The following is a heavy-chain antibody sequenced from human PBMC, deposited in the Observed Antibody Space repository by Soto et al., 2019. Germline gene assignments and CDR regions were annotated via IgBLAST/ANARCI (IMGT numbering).Heavy chain of an antibody. CDR3: ARPSYDILTGYEY. J-gene: IGHJ4*02. V-gene: IGHV4-39*01. CDR1: GGSISSSSYY. Sequence: QLQLQESGPGLVKPSETLSLTCTISGGSISSSSYYWGWIRQPPGKGLEWIGSIYYGGSTYYNPARKSRVTVSVDTSKNQFSLKLSSVTAADTAVYYCARPSYDILTGYEYWCQGTLVTVSS. D-gene: IGHD3-9*01. CDR2: IYYGGST.